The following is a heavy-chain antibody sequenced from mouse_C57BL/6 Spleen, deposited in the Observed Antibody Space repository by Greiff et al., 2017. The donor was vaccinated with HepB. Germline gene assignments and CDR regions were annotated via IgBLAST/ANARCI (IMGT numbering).Heavy chain of an antibody. Sequence: VQLQQPGAELVMPGASVKLSCKASGYTFTSYWMHWVKQRPGQGLEWIGEIDPSDSYTNYNQKFKGKSTLTVDKSSSTAYMQLSSLTSEDSAVYYGARFTVVAPYAMDYWGQGTSVTVSS. D-gene: IGHD1-1*01. J-gene: IGHJ4*01. CDR1: GYTFTSYW. CDR2: IDPSDSYT. V-gene: IGHV1-69*01. CDR3: ARFTVVAPYAMDY.